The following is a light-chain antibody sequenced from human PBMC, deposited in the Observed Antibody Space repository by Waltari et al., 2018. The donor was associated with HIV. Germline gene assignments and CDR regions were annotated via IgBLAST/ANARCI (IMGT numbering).Light chain of an antibody. Sequence: QSVLTQPPSVSSAPGQRVSISCSGSSSNIGRNAVNWYQQLPGKPPKLLFYFDDFLFSGVANRFSAASSGTSASLAVSGLRSEDEADYYCSTWDDSLNAILFGGGTRLTV. V-gene: IGLV1-36*01. CDR3: STWDDSLNAIL. CDR1: SSNIGRNA. J-gene: IGLJ2*01. CDR2: FDD.